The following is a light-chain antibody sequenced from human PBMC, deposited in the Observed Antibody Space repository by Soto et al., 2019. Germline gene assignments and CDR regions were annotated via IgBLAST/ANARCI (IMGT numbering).Light chain of an antibody. CDR2: EDN. J-gene: IGLJ2*01. V-gene: IGLV6-57*04. CDR1: SGSIASNY. CDR3: QSYDGGNQV. Sequence: NFMLTQPHSVSASPGKTVTISCTRSSGSIASNYVPWYQLRTGSAPTPLIYEDNQRPFGVPGRFSGSIDISSNSASLTISVLKTEDEADYCCQSYDGGNQVFGGGTKRTV.